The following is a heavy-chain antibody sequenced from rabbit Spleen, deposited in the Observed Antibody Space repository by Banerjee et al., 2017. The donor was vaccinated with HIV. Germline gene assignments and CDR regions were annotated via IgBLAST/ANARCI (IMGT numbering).Heavy chain of an antibody. CDR3: ARDLVAVIGWNFDL. D-gene: IGHD1-1*01. CDR2: INASTGKP. CDR1: GFSFSDRDV. J-gene: IGHJ4*01. V-gene: IGHV1S40*01. Sequence: QSLEESGGDLVKPGASLTLTCKASGFSFSDRDVMCWVRQAPGKGLQWIACINASTGKPVYATWASGRFIMSRTSSTTVTLQMTSLTAADTATYFCARDLVAVIGWNFDLWGQGTLVTVS.